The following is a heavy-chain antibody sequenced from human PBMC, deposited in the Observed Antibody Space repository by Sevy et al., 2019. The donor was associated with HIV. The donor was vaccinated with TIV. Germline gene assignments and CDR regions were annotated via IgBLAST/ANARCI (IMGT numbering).Heavy chain of an antibody. J-gene: IGHJ3*02. CDR1: GYTFTSYD. D-gene: IGHD3-22*01. CDR2: MNPNSGNT. Sequence: ASVKVSCKASGYTFTSYDINWVRQATGQGLEWMGWMNPNSGNTGYAQKFQGRVTITWNTSISTAYMELSSLRSEDTAVYYCARAEGGYYYDSSGYYLPAFDIWGQGTMVTVSS. V-gene: IGHV1-8*03. CDR3: ARAEGGYYYDSSGYYLPAFDI.